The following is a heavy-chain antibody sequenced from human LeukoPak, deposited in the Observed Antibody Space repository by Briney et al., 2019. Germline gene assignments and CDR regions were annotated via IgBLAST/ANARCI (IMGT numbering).Heavy chain of an antibody. Sequence: SETLSLTCSVSGGSVSNYYWSWIRQPPGKGLEWIGYVYYTGSTNYNPSLRSRVTMFEDKSKNQFSLRLYSVTVADTAVYYCARHFAYSSSSYFDYWGQGSLVTVSS. CDR1: GGSVSNYY. D-gene: IGHD6-6*01. CDR3: ARHFAYSSSSYFDY. J-gene: IGHJ4*02. CDR2: VYYTGST. V-gene: IGHV4-59*08.